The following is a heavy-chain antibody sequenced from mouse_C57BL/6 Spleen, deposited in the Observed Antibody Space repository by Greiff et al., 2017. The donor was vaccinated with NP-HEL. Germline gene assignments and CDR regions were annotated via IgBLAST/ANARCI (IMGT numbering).Heavy chain of an antibody. CDR3: ASLLGYAMDY. CDR2: IYPGDGDT. CDR1: GYAFSSSW. V-gene: IGHV1-82*01. D-gene: IGHD2-1*01. J-gene: IGHJ4*01. Sequence: VQLQQSGPELVKPGASVKISCKASGYAFSSSWMNWVKQRPGKGLEWIGRIYPGDGDTNYNGKFKGKATLTADKSSSTAYMQLSSLTSEDSAVYFCASLLGYAMDYWGQGTSVTVSS.